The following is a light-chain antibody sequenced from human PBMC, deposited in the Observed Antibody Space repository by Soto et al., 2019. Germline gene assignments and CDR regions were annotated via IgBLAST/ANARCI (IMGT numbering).Light chain of an antibody. CDR1: KSVSSSY. J-gene: IGKJ3*01. CDR2: GAS. V-gene: IGKV3D-20*02. Sequence: IVLTQAPATLSLSPAKRATLSCRGSKSVSSSYLAWYQQKPGQAPRLLIYGASSRATGIPDRFSGSGSMKDFTLNISSLEPEDFAVYYCQQRGNWPPGFTFGPGTKVDIK. CDR3: QQRGNWPPGFT.